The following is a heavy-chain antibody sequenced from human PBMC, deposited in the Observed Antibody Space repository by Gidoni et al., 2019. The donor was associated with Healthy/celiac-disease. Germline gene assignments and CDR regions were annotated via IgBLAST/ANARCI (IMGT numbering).Heavy chain of an antibody. J-gene: IGHJ4*02. D-gene: IGHD3-10*01. CDR1: GCALSTSGVG. CDR3: AHRSDYYGTIRHFDY. CDR2: IYWDDDK. Sequence: QITLKESGPTLVKPTPTLTLTCTFSGCALSTSGVGVGWIRQPPGKDLEWLALIYWDDDKRYSPSLKSRLNITKDTSKNQVVLTMTNMDPVDTATYYCAHRSDYYGTIRHFDYWGQGTLVTVSS. V-gene: IGHV2-5*02.